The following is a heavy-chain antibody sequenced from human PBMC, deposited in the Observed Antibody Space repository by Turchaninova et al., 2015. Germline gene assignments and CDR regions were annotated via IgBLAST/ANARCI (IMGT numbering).Heavy chain of an antibody. J-gene: IGHJ4*02. D-gene: IGHD3-22*01. CDR3: AKGFYYDSSGYYYLFDY. V-gene: IGHV3-23*04. CDR2: FIGSGTST. Sequence: DVQLVESGGSLVQPGGSLRLSCAASGFTFSRFAMSWVRQGPGKGLGWVSTFIGSGTSTYSADSVEGRFTFSRDNSKNTLHLQMRGLRAEDTAVYFCAKGFYYDSSGYYYLFDYWGQGTLVTVSS. CDR1: GFTFSRFA.